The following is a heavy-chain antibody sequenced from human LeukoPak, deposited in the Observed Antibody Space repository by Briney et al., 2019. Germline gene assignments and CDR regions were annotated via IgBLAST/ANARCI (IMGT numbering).Heavy chain of an antibody. CDR1: GGSISSSSYY. Sequence: SETLSLTCTVSGGSISSSSYYWVWIRQPPGKGLEWVGNIYYSGSTYYNPSLKSRVTISVDTSKNQFSLKLSSVTAADTALYYCARRRDVTDGENWFDAWGKGTPVTASS. D-gene: IGHD3-10*01. V-gene: IGHV4-39*01. CDR3: ARRRDVTDGENWFDA. CDR2: IYYSGST. J-gene: IGHJ5*02.